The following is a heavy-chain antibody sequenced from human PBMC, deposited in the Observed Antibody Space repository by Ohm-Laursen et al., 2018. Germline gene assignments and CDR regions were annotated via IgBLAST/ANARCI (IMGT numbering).Heavy chain of an antibody. CDR3: ARVPWNYGMDV. CDR1: GFTFSNYY. J-gene: IGHJ6*02. Sequence: SLRLSCAASGFTFSNYYMSWIRQAPGKGLERVSYISSSGSTIYYADSVKGRFTISRDNAKNSLYLQMNSLRAEDTAVYYCARVPWNYGMDVWGQGTTVTVSS. CDR2: ISSSGSTI. V-gene: IGHV3-11*01.